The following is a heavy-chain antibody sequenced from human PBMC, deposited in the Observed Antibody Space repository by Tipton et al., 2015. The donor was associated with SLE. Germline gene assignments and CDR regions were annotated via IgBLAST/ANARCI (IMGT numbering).Heavy chain of an antibody. Sequence: SLRLSCKASGFAFSSYAMTWVRQAPGKGLEWVSVMYSGGRIHYGDSVKGRFTISRDNSKNTLYLQMSSLRAEDTAVYYCAKGIVVVITVFDYWGQGTLVTVSS. D-gene: IGHD3-22*01. CDR3: AKGIVVVITVFDY. V-gene: IGHV3-23*05. CDR1: GFAFSSYA. CDR2: MYSGGRI. J-gene: IGHJ4*02.